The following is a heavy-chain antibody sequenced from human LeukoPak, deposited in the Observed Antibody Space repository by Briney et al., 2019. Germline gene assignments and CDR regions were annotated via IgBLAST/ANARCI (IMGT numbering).Heavy chain of an antibody. CDR1: GGSISSSNW. Sequence: SETLSLTCAVSGGSISSSNWWSWVRQPPGKGLEWIGEIYHSGSTNYNPSLKSRVTISVDKSKNQFSLKLSSVTAADTAVYYCARVLYYYGSGMVYGTDVWGKGTTVTVSS. CDR2: IYHSGST. V-gene: IGHV4-4*02. D-gene: IGHD3-10*01. J-gene: IGHJ6*04. CDR3: ARVLYYYGSGMVYGTDV.